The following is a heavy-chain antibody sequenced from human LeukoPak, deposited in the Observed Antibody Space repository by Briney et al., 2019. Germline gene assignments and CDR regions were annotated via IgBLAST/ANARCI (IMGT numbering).Heavy chain of an antibody. D-gene: IGHD6-19*01. V-gene: IGHV3-66*01. CDR3: AREGRRRSGWGYYYYGMDV. Sequence: PGGSLRLSCAASGFTVSSNYMSWVRQAPGKGLEWVSVIYSGGSTYYADSVKGRFTISRDNSKNTLYLQMNSLRAEDTAVYYCAREGRRRSGWGYYYYGMDVWGQGTTVTVSS. J-gene: IGHJ6*02. CDR2: IYSGGST. CDR1: GFTVSSNY.